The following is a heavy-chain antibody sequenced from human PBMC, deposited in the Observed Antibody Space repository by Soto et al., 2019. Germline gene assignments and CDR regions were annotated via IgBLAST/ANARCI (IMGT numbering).Heavy chain of an antibody. CDR1: GGTFSSYA. CDR2: IIPIFGTA. V-gene: IGHV1-69*01. CDR3: ARYCTNGVCYTWGNYYYGMDV. J-gene: IGHJ6*02. D-gene: IGHD2-8*01. Sequence: QVQLVQSGAEVKKPGSSVKVSCKASGGTFSSYAISWVRQAPGQGLEWMGGIIPIFGTANYAQKFQGRVTITADESTSTAYMELSSLRSEDKAVYYCARYCTNGVCYTWGNYYYGMDVWGQGTTVTVSS.